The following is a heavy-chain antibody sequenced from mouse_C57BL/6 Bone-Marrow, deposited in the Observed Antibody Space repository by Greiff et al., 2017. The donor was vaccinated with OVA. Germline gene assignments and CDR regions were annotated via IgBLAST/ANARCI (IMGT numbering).Heavy chain of an antibody. CDR1: GFSLTSYG. V-gene: IGHV2-2*01. CDR2: IWSGGST. J-gene: IGHJ1*03. CDR3: ARPFYYYGSSWYFDV. D-gene: IGHD1-1*01. Sequence: VQLQQSGPGLVQPSQSLSITCTVSGFSLTSYGVHWVRQSPGKGLEWLGVIWSGGSTDYNAAFISRLSISKDNSKSQVFFKMNSLQADDTAIYYCARPFYYYGSSWYFDVWGTGTTVTVSS.